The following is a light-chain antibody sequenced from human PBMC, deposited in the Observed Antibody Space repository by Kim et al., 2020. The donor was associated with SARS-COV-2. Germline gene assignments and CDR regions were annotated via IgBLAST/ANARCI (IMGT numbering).Light chain of an antibody. CDR2: AAY. Sequence: SASPGAKVTITCRLTQNIARYLAWFQQRPGKAPQLLIYAAYTLHTGAPSRFSGSGSGTDFTLTINPLQSEDSATYFCQQYFDFPYTFGQGTKLEI. CDR1: QNIARY. V-gene: IGKV1D-8*02. CDR3: QQYFDFPYT. J-gene: IGKJ2*01.